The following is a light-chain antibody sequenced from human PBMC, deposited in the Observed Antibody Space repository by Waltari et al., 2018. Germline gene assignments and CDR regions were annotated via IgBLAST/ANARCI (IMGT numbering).Light chain of an antibody. Sequence: QSALTQPASVSGSPGQSNTISCSGTDSDVGPYDFISWYQQHPGKAPHLILYEVSNRPSGISNRFSASKSGNTASLTISGLQAEDEADYYCSSYTTSSAPGVFGTGTRVTVL. CDR3: SSYTTSSAPGV. V-gene: IGLV2-14*01. CDR1: DSDVGPYDF. J-gene: IGLJ1*01. CDR2: EVS.